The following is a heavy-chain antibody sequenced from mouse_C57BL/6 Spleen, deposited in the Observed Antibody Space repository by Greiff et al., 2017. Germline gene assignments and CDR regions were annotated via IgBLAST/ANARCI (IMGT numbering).Heavy chain of an antibody. Sequence: ESGPGLVKPSQSLSLTCSVTGYSITSGYYWNWIRQFPGNKLEWMGYISYDGSNNYNPSLKNRISITRDTSKNQFFLKLNSVTTEDTATYYCARLYDGYYPYYFDYWGQGTTLTVSS. J-gene: IGHJ2*01. CDR1: GYSITSGYY. CDR3: ARLYDGYYPYYFDY. CDR2: ISYDGSN. D-gene: IGHD2-3*01. V-gene: IGHV3-6*01.